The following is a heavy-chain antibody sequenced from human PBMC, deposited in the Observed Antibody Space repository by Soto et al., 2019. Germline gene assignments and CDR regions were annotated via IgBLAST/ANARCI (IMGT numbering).Heavy chain of an antibody. CDR1: GFTFSSYG. CDR3: AGEGRSGYYTSQWDY. D-gene: IGHD3-3*01. CDR2: IWYDGSNK. Sequence: GGSLRLSCAASGFTFSSYGMHWVRQAPGKGLEWVAVIWYDGSNKYYADSVKGRFTISRDNSKNTLYLQMNSLRDEDTAVYYCAGEGRSGYYTSQWDYWGQGHLVTVSP. V-gene: IGHV3-33*01. J-gene: IGHJ4*02.